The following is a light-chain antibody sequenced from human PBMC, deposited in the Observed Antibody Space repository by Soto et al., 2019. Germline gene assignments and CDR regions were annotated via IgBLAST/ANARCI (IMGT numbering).Light chain of an antibody. J-gene: IGKJ1*01. CDR2: KAS. V-gene: IGKV1-5*03. Sequence: DIQMTQSPSTLSASIGDSVTITCRASESIRGWVAWYQQTPGKAPKILINKASELEGGVPPRFSGSGSGTEFTLTISSLQPDDFATYYCQQYFRHATFGQGTKVDIK. CDR3: QQYFRHAT. CDR1: ESIRGW.